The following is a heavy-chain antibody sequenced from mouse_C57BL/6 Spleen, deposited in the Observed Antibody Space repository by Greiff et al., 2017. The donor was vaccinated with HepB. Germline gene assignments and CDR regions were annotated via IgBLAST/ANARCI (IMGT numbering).Heavy chain of an antibody. V-gene: IGHV1-81*01. CDR2: IYPRSGNT. D-gene: IGHD1-1*01. CDR1: GYTFTSYG. Sequence: VKLMESGAELARPGASVKLSCKASGYTFTSYGISWVKQRTGQGLEWIGEIYPRSGNTYYNEKFKGKATLTADKSSSTAYMELRSLTSEDSAVYFCARGNYGSSYWYFDVWGTGTTVTVSS. J-gene: IGHJ1*03. CDR3: ARGNYGSSYWYFDV.